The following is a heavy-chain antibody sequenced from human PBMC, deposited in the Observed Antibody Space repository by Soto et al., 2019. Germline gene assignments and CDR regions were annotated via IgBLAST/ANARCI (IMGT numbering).Heavy chain of an antibody. CDR1: GSIFSTYA. CDR3: AKIKRTVAGTDAFDT. V-gene: IGHV3-30*18. J-gene: IGHJ3*02. CDR2: VSYDGGNK. D-gene: IGHD6-19*01. Sequence: QGPLVESGGGVVQPGRSLRLSCVDSGSIFSTYAMHWVRQAPGKGLEWVAGVSYDGGNKYYAESVEGRFTLSRDKSKSTLTLQMNSLSPEDTAVYFCAKIKRTVAGTDAFDTWGQGTMVIVSA.